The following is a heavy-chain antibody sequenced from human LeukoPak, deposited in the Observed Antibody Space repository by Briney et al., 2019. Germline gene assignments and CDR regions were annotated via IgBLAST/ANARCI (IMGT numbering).Heavy chain of an antibody. J-gene: IGHJ4*02. CDR2: ISSSGTAM. CDR3: ARLTYSTSPTPFDY. CDR1: GFTFSIYT. V-gene: IGHV3-48*01. Sequence: PGGSLRLSCAASGFTFSIYTIYWVRQAPGKGLECVSYISSSGTAMDYADSVKGRFTISRDNAKTSLYLQMNTLRAEDTAVYYCARLTYSTSPTPFDYWGQGTLVTVSS. D-gene: IGHD6-6*01.